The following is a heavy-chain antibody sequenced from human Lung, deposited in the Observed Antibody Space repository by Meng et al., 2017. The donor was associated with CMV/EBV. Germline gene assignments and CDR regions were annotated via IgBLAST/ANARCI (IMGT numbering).Heavy chain of an antibody. J-gene: IGHJ4*01. D-gene: IGHD3-22*01. CDR2: IKQNGSEK. CDR1: RFTFSNFW. V-gene: IGHV3-7*01. CDR3: ARGYADMYSGYCLGF. Sequence: SCAASRFTFSNFWMSWVRQAPGKGLEWVANIKQNGSEKYYVDSVKGRFTISRDNAKNSLYLQMNSLRAEDTAVYYCARGYADMYSGYCLGFWGPGXLVTVSS.